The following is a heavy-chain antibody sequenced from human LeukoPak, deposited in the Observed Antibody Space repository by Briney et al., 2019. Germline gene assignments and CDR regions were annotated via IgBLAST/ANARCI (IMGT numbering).Heavy chain of an antibody. CDR1: GFTFDDYG. CDR3: AKTWITIFGVVIHFDY. J-gene: IGHJ4*02. D-gene: IGHD3-3*01. CDR2: INWNGGST. Sequence: GGSLRLSCAASGFTFDDYGMSWVRQAPGKGLEWVSGINWNGGSTGYADSVKGRFTISRDNSKNTLYLQMNSLRAEDTAVYYCAKTWITIFGVVIHFDYWGQGTLVTVSS. V-gene: IGHV3-20*04.